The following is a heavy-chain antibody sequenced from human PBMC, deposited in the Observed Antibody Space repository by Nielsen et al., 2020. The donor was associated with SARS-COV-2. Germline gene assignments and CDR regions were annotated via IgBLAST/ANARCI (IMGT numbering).Heavy chain of an antibody. V-gene: IGHV4-39*01. D-gene: IGHD4-17*01. J-gene: IGHJ4*02. CDR1: GGSISSSSYY. CDR2: IYYSGST. Sequence: SETLSLTCTVSGGSISSSSYYWGWIRQPPGKGLEWIGSIYYSGSTYYNPSLKNRVTISVDTSKNQFSLKLSSVTAADTAVYYCASVDYGVDYWGQGTLVTVSS. CDR3: ASVDYGVDY.